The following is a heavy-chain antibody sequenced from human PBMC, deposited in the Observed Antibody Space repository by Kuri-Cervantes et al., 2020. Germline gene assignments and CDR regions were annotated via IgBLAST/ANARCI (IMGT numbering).Heavy chain of an antibody. J-gene: IGHJ4*02. CDR1: GFTFNSYA. CDR3: ARSLGIAARRGANY. Sequence: GGSLRLSCAASGFTFNSYAMKWVRQAPGKGLEWLSIITGDGTNTLHADSVRGRFTISRDNSKNTLYLQMNSLRAEDTAVYYCARSLGIAARRGANYWGQGTLVTVSS. CDR2: ITGDGTNT. D-gene: IGHD6-6*01. V-gene: IGHV3-NL1*01.